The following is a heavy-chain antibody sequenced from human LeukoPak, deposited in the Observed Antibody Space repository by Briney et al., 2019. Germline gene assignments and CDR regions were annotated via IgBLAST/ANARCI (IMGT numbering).Heavy chain of an antibody. CDR3: ARVLRDGHNDPFDN. J-gene: IGHJ3*02. Sequence: SETLSLTCTVSGGSISSSSYFWGWIHQPPEKGLEWIGSVFYTGDTYYSPSLKSRVTLSVDTSKNLFSLRLTSVTAADAAVYYCARVLRDGHNDPFDNWGQGTLVTVSS. CDR1: GGSISSSSYF. CDR2: VFYTGDT. V-gene: IGHV4-39*01. D-gene: IGHD5-24*01.